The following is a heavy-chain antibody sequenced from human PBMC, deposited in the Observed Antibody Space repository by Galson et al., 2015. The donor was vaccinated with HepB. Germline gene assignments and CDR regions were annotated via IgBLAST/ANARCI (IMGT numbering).Heavy chain of an antibody. Sequence: QSGAEVKKPGESLTISCRGSGFTFSKYWIGWVRQKSGGGLEWMGVVYAGDSDTRYNPSYQGEVTISVDKSSSTAYLQWSSLKASDTATYYCARPGSSRYPRDFDSWGQGTLVIVSS. CDR1: GFTFSKYW. CDR2: VYAGDSDT. D-gene: IGHD2-15*01. V-gene: IGHV5-51*01. CDR3: ARPGSSRYPRDFDS. J-gene: IGHJ4*02.